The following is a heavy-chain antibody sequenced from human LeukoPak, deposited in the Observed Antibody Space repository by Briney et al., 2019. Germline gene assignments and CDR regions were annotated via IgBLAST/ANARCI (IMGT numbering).Heavy chain of an antibody. V-gene: IGHV3-21*01. CDR2: ISSSSSYI. D-gene: IGHD1-26*01. CDR1: GFTFSSYS. Sequence: GGSLRLSCAASGFTFSSYSMNWVRQAPGKGLEWVSSISSSSSYIYYADSVKGRFTISRDNAKNSLYLQMNSLRAEDTAVYYCARAGGSYAWDHYYFDYWGQGTLVTVSS. CDR3: ARAGGSYAWDHYYFDY. J-gene: IGHJ4*02.